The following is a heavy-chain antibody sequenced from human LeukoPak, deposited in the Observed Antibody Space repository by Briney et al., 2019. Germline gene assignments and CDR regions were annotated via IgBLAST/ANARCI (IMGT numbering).Heavy chain of an antibody. CDR3: ARSSRAEVPGTGLDNWFDP. Sequence: PGGSLRLSCAASGFTFSSYSMNWVRQAPGKGLEWVSSISSSSSYIYYADSVKGRFTISRDNAKNSLYLQMNSLRAEDTAVYYCARSSRAEVPGTGLDNWFDPWGQGTLVTVSS. D-gene: IGHD6-19*01. J-gene: IGHJ5*02. CDR2: ISSSSSYI. CDR1: GFTFSSYS. V-gene: IGHV3-21*01.